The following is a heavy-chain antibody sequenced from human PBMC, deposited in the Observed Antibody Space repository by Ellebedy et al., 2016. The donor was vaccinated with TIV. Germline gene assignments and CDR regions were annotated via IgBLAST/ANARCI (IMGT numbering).Heavy chain of an antibody. Sequence: GESLKISCAASGFIFTNYAMHWVRQAPGKGLEWVSAVSLDGGGTYYADSVKGRFTVSRDNSKSTLYLQLNSLRAEDTAVYYCAKDDGCGPSSCEGAYFDYWGQGTLVTVSS. J-gene: IGHJ4*02. CDR1: GFIFTNYA. V-gene: IGHV3-23*01. CDR3: AKDDGCGPSSCEGAYFDY. D-gene: IGHD2-15*01. CDR2: VSLDGGGT.